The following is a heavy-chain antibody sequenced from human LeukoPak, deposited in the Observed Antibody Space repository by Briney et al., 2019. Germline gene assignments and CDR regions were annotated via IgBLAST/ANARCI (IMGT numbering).Heavy chain of an antibody. CDR2: IDPSGGSA. Sequence: ASVKVSCKASGYTFINYYLHWVRQAPGQGPDWVGIIDPSGGSATYAQKFQGRVTMTRDTSTSTVYMELSSLRSDDTAVHYCARDQPMIVVPDAFDIWGQRTMVTVSS. CDR1: GYTFINYY. D-gene: IGHD3-22*01. CDR3: ARDQPMIVVPDAFDI. J-gene: IGHJ3*02. V-gene: IGHV1-46*01.